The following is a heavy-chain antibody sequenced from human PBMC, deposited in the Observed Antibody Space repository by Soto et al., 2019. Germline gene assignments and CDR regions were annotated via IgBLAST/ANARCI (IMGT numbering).Heavy chain of an antibody. CDR3: EKANTMVVVKKDYYNGMDV. CDR2: VSHNGNDK. J-gene: IGHJ6*02. CDR1: GFTFSNYG. Sequence: PGGSLRLSCAASGFTFSNYGMHWVRQAPGKGLEWVAIVSHNGNDKYYVDSVKGRFTISRDNSKNTVYLQMNNLRADDTAVYYCEKANTMVVVKKDYYNGMDVWGQGTTVTVSS. V-gene: IGHV3-30*18. D-gene: IGHD2-15*01.